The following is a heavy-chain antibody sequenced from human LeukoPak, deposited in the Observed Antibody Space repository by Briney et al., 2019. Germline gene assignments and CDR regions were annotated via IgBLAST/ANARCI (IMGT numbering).Heavy chain of an antibody. J-gene: IGHJ4*02. Sequence: GGSLRLSCAASGFTFSSYQVNWVRQAPGKGLQWVSYISSSGSTIYYADSVKGRFTISRDNAKNSLYLQMSTLRAEDTAVYYCTRITTAMDVDYWGQGTLVTVSS. CDR3: TRITTAMDVDY. V-gene: IGHV3-48*03. CDR2: ISSSGSTI. CDR1: GFTFSSYQ. D-gene: IGHD5-18*01.